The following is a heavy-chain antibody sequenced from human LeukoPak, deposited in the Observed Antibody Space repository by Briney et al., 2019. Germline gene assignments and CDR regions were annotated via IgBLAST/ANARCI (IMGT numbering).Heavy chain of an antibody. V-gene: IGHV4-34*01. J-gene: IGHJ3*02. D-gene: IGHD3-22*01. CDR3: ARGRSGYYRRAFDI. Sequence: PSETLCLTCAVYGGSFSGYYWRWIRQPPGKGLEWIGEINHSGSTNYNPSLKRRVTISVDTSKNQFSLKLNSVTAADAAVYYCARGRSGYYRRAFDIWGQGTMVTVSS. CDR1: GGSFSGYY. CDR2: INHSGST.